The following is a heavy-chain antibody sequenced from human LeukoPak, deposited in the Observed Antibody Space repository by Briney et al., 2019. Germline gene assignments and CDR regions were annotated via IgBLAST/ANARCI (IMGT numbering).Heavy chain of an antibody. CDR1: AFTFSSQW. D-gene: IGHD5-18*01. J-gene: IGHJ3*02. Sequence: GGSLRLSCAASAFTFSSQWMHWVRQAPGKGLVWVSRINRDGSGIIYADSVKGRFTISRDNAKNTLYLQMNSLRAEDTAVYYCARAPPSNGYSYHFDIWGQGTMVTVSS. CDR3: ARAPPSNGYSYHFDI. V-gene: IGHV3-74*01. CDR2: INRDGSGI.